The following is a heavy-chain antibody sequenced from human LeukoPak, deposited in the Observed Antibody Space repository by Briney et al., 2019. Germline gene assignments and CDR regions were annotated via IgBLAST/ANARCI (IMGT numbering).Heavy chain of an antibody. CDR2: ISYDGSNK. CDR3: AKDNRRHYTSGPNPDSLH. V-gene: IGHV3-30*19. Sequence: GGSLRLSCAASGFIFSDYGMHWVRQAPGKGLEWVAVISYDGSNKYYADSVKGRFTISRDNSKNTLYLQMNSLRAEDTAVYYCAKDNRRHYTSGPNPDSLHWGQGALVTVSS. D-gene: IGHD6-19*01. CDR1: GFIFSDYG. J-gene: IGHJ4*02.